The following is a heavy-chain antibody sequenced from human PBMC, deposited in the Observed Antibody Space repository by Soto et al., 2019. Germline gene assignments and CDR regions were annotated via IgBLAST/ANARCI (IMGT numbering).Heavy chain of an antibody. J-gene: IGHJ3*02. CDR3: ATAYVYDFENSNYYRDAFDI. Sequence: PGESLKISCKGSGYSFPSQWIGWVRQMPGKGLEWMGNIYPADSGTRYSPSFQGQVTISADKSIRTAYLQWSSLKASDTGIYYCATAYVYDFENSNYYRDAFDIWGQGTLVTVSS. D-gene: IGHD3-22*01. CDR1: GYSFPSQW. V-gene: IGHV5-51*01. CDR2: IYPADSGT.